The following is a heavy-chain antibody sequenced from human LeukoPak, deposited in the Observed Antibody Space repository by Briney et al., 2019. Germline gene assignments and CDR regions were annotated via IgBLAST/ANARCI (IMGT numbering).Heavy chain of an antibody. D-gene: IGHD3-10*01. Sequence: GGSLRLSCAASGFTFSSYAMSWVRQAPGKWLEWVSIIFGSGDTTYYADSVKGRFTVSRDNSKNMLYLQMNNLRPEDTATYYCAKRNTMVRGGPCFDYWGQGLMVTVSS. J-gene: IGHJ4*02. CDR2: IFGSGDTT. CDR3: AKRNTMVRGGPCFDY. CDR1: GFTFSSYA. V-gene: IGHV3-23*01.